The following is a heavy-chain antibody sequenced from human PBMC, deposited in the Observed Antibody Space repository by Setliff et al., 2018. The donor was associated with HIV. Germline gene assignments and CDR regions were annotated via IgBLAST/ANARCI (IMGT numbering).Heavy chain of an antibody. CDR1: GFTFSNYE. J-gene: IGHJ4*02. CDR3: ARGHPIVPTGLVSFYFDH. CDR2: ITGSGSRI. D-gene: IGHD2-2*01. Sequence: PGGSLRLSCAASGFTFSNYEMNWVRQAPGKGLEWVSYITGSGSRIYYADSVKGRFTISRDNAKNSVYLQMNSLRAEDTAVYYCARGHPIVPTGLVSFYFDHWGQGTLVTVSS. V-gene: IGHV3-48*03.